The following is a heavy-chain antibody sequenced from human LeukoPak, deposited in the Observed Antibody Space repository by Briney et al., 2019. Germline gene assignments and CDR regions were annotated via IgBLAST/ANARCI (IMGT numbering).Heavy chain of an antibody. J-gene: IGHJ5*02. CDR2: IVPLFGTA. V-gene: IGHV1-69*05. Sequence: ASVKVSCKASGGTFSRYGISWVRQARGQGLEWMGGIVPLFGTAKYAQKFQGRVTITRDTSASTAYMELSSLRSEDTAVYYCAVTSGKAYNNWFDPWGQGTLVTVSS. CDR1: GGTFSRYG. CDR3: AVTSGKAYNNWFDP. D-gene: IGHD4-11*01.